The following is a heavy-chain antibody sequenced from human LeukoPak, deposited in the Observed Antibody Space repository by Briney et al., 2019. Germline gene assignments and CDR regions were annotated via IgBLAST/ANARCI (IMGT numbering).Heavy chain of an antibody. CDR3: SSHWGGY. Sequence: GGSLRLSCAASGFTVSTNYMSWVRQAPGKGLEWVSIIYDSGTTHYADSVKGRFTISRDNLKHILYLQMNSLRAEDTAVCYVSSHWGGYWGQGTLVTVSS. V-gene: IGHV3-53*01. J-gene: IGHJ4*02. D-gene: IGHD3-16*01. CDR1: GFTVSTNY. CDR2: IYDSGTT.